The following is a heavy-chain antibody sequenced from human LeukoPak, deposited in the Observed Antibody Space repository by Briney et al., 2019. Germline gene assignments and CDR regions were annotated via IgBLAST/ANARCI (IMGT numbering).Heavy chain of an antibody. Sequence: ASVKVSCKASGYTFTGYYMHWVRQAPGQGLEWMGWINPNSGGTNYAQKFQGRVTMTRDTSISTAYMELSRLRSDDTAVYYCAREAGTGHWFDPWGQGTLVTVSS. V-gene: IGHV1-2*02. CDR1: GYTFTGYY. J-gene: IGHJ5*02. CDR3: AREAGTGHWFDP. D-gene: IGHD1-1*01. CDR2: INPNSGGT.